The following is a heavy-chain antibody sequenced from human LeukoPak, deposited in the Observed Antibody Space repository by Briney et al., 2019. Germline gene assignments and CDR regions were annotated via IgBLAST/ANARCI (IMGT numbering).Heavy chain of an antibody. CDR1: GFTFSSYA. CDR2: ISGSGGST. CDR3: AKSLVVPSY. J-gene: IGHJ4*02. V-gene: IGHV3-23*01. D-gene: IGHD2-2*01. Sequence: GGSLRLSCAASGFTFSSYAMRWVRQAPGKGLEWVPAISGSGGSTYYADSVTGRFTISRDNYKNTLYLQMNSLRAEDTDVYYCAKSLVVPSYWGQGTLVTVSS.